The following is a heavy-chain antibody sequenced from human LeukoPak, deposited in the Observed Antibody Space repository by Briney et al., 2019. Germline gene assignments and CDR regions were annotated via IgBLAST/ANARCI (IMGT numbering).Heavy chain of an antibody. D-gene: IGHD3-10*01. CDR1: GDSISSYY. CDR2: IYYSGST. Sequence: SETLSLTCTVSGDSISSYYWSWIRQPPGKGLEWIGYIYYSGSTNYNPSLKSRVTISVDTSKNQFSLKLSSVTAADTAVYYCARGLWFGEFDYWGQGTLVTVSS. J-gene: IGHJ4*02. V-gene: IGHV4-59*01. CDR3: ARGLWFGEFDY.